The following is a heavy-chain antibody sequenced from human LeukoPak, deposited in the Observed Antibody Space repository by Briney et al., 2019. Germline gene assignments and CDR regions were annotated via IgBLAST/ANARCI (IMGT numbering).Heavy chain of an antibody. CDR1: GFTFSSYS. J-gene: IGHJ3*02. CDR2: ISSSSSTI. D-gene: IGHD2-8*01. CDR3: ARDRDTKGDLDAFDI. V-gene: IGHV3-48*01. Sequence: QPWGALRLSCAASGFTFSSYSMNWVRQAPGKGLEWVSYISSSSSTIYYADSVKGRFTISRDNAKNSLYLQMNSLRAEDTAVYYCARDRDTKGDLDAFDIWGQGTMVTVSS.